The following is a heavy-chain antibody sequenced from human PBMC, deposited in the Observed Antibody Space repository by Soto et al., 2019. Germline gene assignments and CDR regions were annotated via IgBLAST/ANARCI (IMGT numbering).Heavy chain of an antibody. V-gene: IGHV4-39*01. J-gene: IGHJ5*02. CDR3: ARLVACSGGSCRFDP. D-gene: IGHD2-15*01. CDR1: GGSISSSSYY. CDR2: INYSGTT. Sequence: QLQLQESGPGLVTPSETLSLTCTVSGGSISSSSYYWAWIRQPPGKGLEWIGSINYSGTTYYIASLKSRVTISIDTSKNQFSLRLNPVTAADTAVYYCARLVACSGGSCRFDPWGQGTLVTVSS.